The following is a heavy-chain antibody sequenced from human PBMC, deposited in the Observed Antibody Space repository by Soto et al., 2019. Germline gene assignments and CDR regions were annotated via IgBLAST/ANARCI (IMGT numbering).Heavy chain of an antibody. J-gene: IGHJ4*02. CDR1: GYSFTHYY. CDR2: INPYTSTT. CDR3: ATSSVSPLTVYAPLGF. D-gene: IGHD2-8*01. Sequence: QVQLVQSGAEMKKLGASVKVSCKASGYSFTHYYVHWVRQAPGQGLEWMGWINPYTSTTTYAPKFEGRISMTRDKSVSTAYMQLSGLRSDVSALYFCATSSVSPLTVYAPLGFWGQGTLVAVSS. V-gene: IGHV1-2*02.